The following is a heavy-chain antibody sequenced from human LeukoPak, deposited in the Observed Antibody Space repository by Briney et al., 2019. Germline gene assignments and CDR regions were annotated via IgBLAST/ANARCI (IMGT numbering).Heavy chain of an antibody. CDR1: GFTFSTYA. CDR3: AKPNAADYYDSSGSYFDY. Sequence: GGSLRLSCAASGFTFSTYAMSWVRQAPGKGLEWVSGISGSGRSTYYADSVKGRFTISRDNSKNTLYLQMNSLSAEDTAVYYCAKPNAADYYDSSGSYFDYWGQGTLVTVSS. CDR2: ISGSGRST. D-gene: IGHD3-22*01. J-gene: IGHJ4*02. V-gene: IGHV3-23*01.